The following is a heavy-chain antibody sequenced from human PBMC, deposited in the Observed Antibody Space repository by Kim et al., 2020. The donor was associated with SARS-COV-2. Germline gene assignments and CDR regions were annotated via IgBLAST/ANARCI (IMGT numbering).Heavy chain of an antibody. CDR2: IYSDGST. CDR1: GFTLSSCA. J-gene: IGHJ4*02. V-gene: IGHV3-23*01. CDR3: GKGGTGSALHPTQD. Sequence: GGSLRLFCAVSGFTLSSCAMSWVRQAPGKGLEWVSAIYSDGSTHYADSVKGRSTISRDISTNTLFLQMNSLRIDDMAIYYCGKGGTGSALHPTQDWRQG.